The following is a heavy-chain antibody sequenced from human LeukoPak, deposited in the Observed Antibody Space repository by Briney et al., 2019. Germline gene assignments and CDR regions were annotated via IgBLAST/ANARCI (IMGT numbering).Heavy chain of an antibody. J-gene: IGHJ4*02. CDR3: ARDPRIAAAGNGDY. CDR2: ISYDASNK. Sequence: GGSLRLSCTASGFTFTSYAMHWVRQAPGKGLEWVAVISYDASNKYYADSVKGRFTISRDNSKNTLYLQMNSLRAEDTAVYYCARDPRIAAAGNGDYWGQGTLVTVSS. D-gene: IGHD6-13*01. V-gene: IGHV3-30*04. CDR1: GFTFTSYA.